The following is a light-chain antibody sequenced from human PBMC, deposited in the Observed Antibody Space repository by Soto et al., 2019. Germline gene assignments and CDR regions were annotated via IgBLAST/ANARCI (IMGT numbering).Light chain of an antibody. CDR2: EVS. V-gene: IGLV2-14*01. CDR1: SSDVGSFNY. Sequence: QSALTQPASVSGSPGQSITISCTGSSSDVGSFNYVSWYQQHPGKAPKIMIFEVSYRPSGVSNRFSGSKSGNTASLTISGLQAEDEADYYCSSYTSISTYVFGTGT. CDR3: SSYTSISTYV. J-gene: IGLJ1*01.